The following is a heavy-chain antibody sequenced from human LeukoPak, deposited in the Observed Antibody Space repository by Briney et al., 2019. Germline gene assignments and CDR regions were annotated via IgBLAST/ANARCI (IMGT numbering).Heavy chain of an antibody. V-gene: IGHV3-23*01. D-gene: IGHD3-9*01. J-gene: IGHJ5*02. Sequence: GGSLRLSCAASGFTFSTYSMNWVRQAPGKGLEWVSTICFGDDSAYYADSVKGRFTISRDNSKNTLYLQMNYLRAEDTAVYYCAKDPTSVGGRHDWLLDSWGQGTLVTVSS. CDR3: AKDPTSVGGRHDWLLDS. CDR2: ICFGDDSA. CDR1: GFTFSTYS.